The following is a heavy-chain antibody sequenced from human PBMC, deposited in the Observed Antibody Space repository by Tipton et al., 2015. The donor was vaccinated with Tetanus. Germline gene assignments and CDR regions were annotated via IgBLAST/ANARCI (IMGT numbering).Heavy chain of an antibody. J-gene: IGHJ5*01. V-gene: IGHV3-23*01. D-gene: IGHD3-3*01. CDR2: ISGSGDRI. Sequence: GSLRLSCAASGMTLSYFAMSWVRQAPGKGLEWVSGISGSGDRIFYADSVKGRFTISRDNAKNTLYLQMNGLRDDDTAVYFCARDFRPIFGVAHPFDSWGQGTLVTVSS. CDR3: ARDFRPIFGVAHPFDS. CDR1: GMTLSYFA.